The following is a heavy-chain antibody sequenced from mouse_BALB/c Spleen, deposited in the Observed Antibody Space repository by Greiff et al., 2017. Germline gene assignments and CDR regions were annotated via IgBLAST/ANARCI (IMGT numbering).Heavy chain of an antibody. D-gene: IGHD3-1*01. CDR2: IYPGSGST. CDR1: GYTFTDYV. Sequence: QVQLQQSGPELVNPGASVKMSCKASGYTFTDYVISLVKQRTGQGLEWIGEIYPGSGSTYYNEKFKGKATLTADKSSNTAYMQLSSLTSEDSAVYFCARGRGFDYWGQGTLVTVSA. CDR3: ARGRGFDY. J-gene: IGHJ3*01. V-gene: IGHV1-77*01.